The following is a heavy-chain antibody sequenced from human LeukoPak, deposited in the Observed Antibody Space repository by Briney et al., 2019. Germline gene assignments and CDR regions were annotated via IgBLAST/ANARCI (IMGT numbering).Heavy chain of an antibody. V-gene: IGHV3-74*01. J-gene: IGHJ4*02. CDR2: INYDGTTT. D-gene: IGHD6-19*01. Sequence: GGSLRLSCAASGFTFSNYWMHWVRQAPGKGLVWVSRINYDGTTTGYADSVKGRFTISRDNSKNTLYLQMNSLRADDTAVYYCAKDFGAVAAYGQFYFDYWGPGTLVTVSS. CDR1: GFTFSNYW. CDR3: AKDFGAVAAYGQFYFDY.